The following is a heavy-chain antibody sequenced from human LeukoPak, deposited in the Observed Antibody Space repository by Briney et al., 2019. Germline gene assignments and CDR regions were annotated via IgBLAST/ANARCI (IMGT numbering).Heavy chain of an antibody. Sequence: GGSLRLPCAASGFTFSSYSMNWVRQAPGKGLEWVSSISSSSSYIYYADSVKGRFTISRDNAKNPLYLQMNSLRAEDTAVYYCARVGTVTTTGLYYFDYWGQGTLVTVSS. J-gene: IGHJ4*02. V-gene: IGHV3-21*01. CDR1: GFTFSSYS. CDR2: ISSSSSYI. CDR3: ARVGTVTTTGLYYFDY. D-gene: IGHD4-17*01.